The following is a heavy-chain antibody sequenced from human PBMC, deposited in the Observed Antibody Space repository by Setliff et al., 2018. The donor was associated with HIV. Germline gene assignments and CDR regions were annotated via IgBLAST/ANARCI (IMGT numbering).Heavy chain of an antibody. CDR2: INPSGSDT. V-gene: IGHV1-46*01. CDR3: ARSLAAGTYWDAFNV. D-gene: IGHD3-10*01. Sequence: ASVKVSCKASGSLFASSYVYWVRQAPGQGLEWMGIINPSGSDTTYAQRFQGRVTLTRDTSTSAVYMELTSLRSDDTAVYYCARSLAAGTYWDAFNVWGQGTVVTVSS. J-gene: IGHJ3*01. CDR1: GSLFASSY.